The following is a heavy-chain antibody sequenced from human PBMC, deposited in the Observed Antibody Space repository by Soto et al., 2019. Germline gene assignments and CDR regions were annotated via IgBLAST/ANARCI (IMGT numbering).Heavy chain of an antibody. CDR1: GGTFSSYA. J-gene: IGHJ6*02. CDR3: ARGGYSYGPGQYYGMDV. CDR2: IIPIFGTA. Sequence: QVQLVQSGAEVKKPGSSVKVSCKASGGTFSSYAISWVRQAPGQGLEWMGGIIPIFGTANYAQKFQGRVTITADESTSTAYIELSSLRSEDTAVYYCARGGYSYGPGQYYGMDVWGQGTTVTVSS. D-gene: IGHD5-18*01. V-gene: IGHV1-69*12.